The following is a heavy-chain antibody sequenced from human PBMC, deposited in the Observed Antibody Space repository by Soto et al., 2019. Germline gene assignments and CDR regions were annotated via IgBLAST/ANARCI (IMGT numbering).Heavy chain of an antibody. J-gene: IGHJ4*02. CDR3: AHTVAGTSGRDLDY. V-gene: IGHV2-5*02. D-gene: IGHD2-21*02. Sequence: QITLRESGPALVTPTQPLTLTCTFSGFSLTTSGQAVAWIRQPPGTALEWLGIIYWDADKRYSPPLSNRITFTKDTSKNQVFLSMADVDPSDTATYYCAHTVAGTSGRDLDYWGQGTRVTVSS. CDR1: GFSLTTSGQA. CDR2: IYWDADK.